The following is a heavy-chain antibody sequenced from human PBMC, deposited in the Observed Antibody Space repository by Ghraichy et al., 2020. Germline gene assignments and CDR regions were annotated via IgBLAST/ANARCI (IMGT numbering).Heavy chain of an antibody. CDR1: GGSISSSSYY. D-gene: IGHD4-17*01. Sequence: SETLSLTCTVSGGSISSSSYYWGWIRQPPGKGLEWIGSIYYSGSTYYNPSLKSRVTISVDTSKNQFSLKLSSVTAADTAVYYCARQLTTVTTRPSPPKVWGQGTLVTVSS. CDR2: IYYSGST. J-gene: IGHJ4*02. V-gene: IGHV4-39*01. CDR3: ARQLTTVTTRPSPPKV.